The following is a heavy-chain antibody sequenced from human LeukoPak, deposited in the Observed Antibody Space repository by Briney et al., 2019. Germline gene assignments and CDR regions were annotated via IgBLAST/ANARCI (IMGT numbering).Heavy chain of an antibody. CDR3: AKVSGRHTAAPD. CDR1: GFTLNNYA. Sequence: PGGSLRLSCTASGFTLNNYAMNWVRQAPGKGLEWVSAISGGGGSTYYADSVKGRFTISRDNSKNTLYLQMNSLRAEDTAVYYCAKVSGRHTAAPDWGQGTLVTVSS. V-gene: IGHV3-23*01. J-gene: IGHJ4*02. D-gene: IGHD6-25*01. CDR2: ISGGGGST.